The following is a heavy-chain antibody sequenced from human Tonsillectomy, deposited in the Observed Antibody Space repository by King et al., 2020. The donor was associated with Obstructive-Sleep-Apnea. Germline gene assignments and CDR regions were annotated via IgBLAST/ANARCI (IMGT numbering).Heavy chain of an antibody. D-gene: IGHD1-26*01. Sequence: QLQESGPGLVKPSETLSLTCTVSGGSISSSSYYWGWIRQPPGKGLEWIGSIYYSGSTYYNPSLKIRVTISVDTSKNQFSLKLSSVTAADTAVYYCARASGSYGGFDYWGQGTLVTVSS. V-gene: IGHV4-39*07. CDR3: ARASGSYGGFDY. J-gene: IGHJ4*02. CDR2: IYYSGST. CDR1: GGSISSSSYY.